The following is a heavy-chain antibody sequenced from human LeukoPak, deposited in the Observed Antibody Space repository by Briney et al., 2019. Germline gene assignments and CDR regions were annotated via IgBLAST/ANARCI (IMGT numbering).Heavy chain of an antibody. CDR1: GFSRSLSGMS. Sequence: ESGPALVKPTQTVTLTCTFSGFSRSLSGMSVIWIRQPPGKALEWLAHIDGDIDKYYSASLQTRLTISTDTFKNQVVLTMTNMDPVDTGTYYCARTRNLRDGIDYWGQGTLVTVSS. CDR2: IDGDIDK. V-gene: IGHV2-70*01. CDR3: ARTRNLRDGIDY. D-gene: IGHD1-14*01. J-gene: IGHJ4*02.